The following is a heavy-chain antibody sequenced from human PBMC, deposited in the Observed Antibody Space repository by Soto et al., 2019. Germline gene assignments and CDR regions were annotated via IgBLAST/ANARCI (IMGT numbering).Heavy chain of an antibody. V-gene: IGHV4-61*01. CDR1: GGSVSNKTNY. D-gene: IGHD3-10*01. CDR3: ARDRYYGGADY. J-gene: IGHJ4*02. Sequence: SETLSLTCSLSGGSVSNKTNYWSWIRQPPGKRLEWIGYVYYSGTTNYNPSLKSRATISVDTSKNQFSLRPSSVTAADTAVYYCARDRYYGGADYWGQGTLVTVSS. CDR2: VYYSGTT.